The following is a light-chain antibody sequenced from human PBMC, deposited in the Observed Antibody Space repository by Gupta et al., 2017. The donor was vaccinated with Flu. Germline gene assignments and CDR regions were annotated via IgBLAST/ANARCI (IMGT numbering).Light chain of an antibody. CDR1: PSISNW. CDR3: QQYNPNPWA. CDR2: KAS. V-gene: IGKV1-5*03. J-gene: IGKJ1*01. Sequence: DIQMTQSPSTLSASVGDRVTITCRASPSISNWLACYQQKPEKAPNLLISKASSFESGVPSSFGSSGSGTEYTLTISSLQPDDFATYYCQQYNPNPWAFGRGTKVEV.